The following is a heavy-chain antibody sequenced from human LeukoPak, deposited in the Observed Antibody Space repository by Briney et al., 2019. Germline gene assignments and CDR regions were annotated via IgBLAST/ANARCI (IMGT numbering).Heavy chain of an antibody. D-gene: IGHD2-21*02. Sequence: SETLSLTCTVSGGSISSSSYYWGWIRQPPGKGLERIGSIYYSGSTYYNPSLKSRVTISVDTSKNQFSLKLSSVTAADTAVYYCARDRDPICGGDCYSSYDYWGQGTLVTVSS. CDR2: IYYSGST. J-gene: IGHJ4*02. CDR1: GGSISSSSYY. V-gene: IGHV4-39*07. CDR3: ARDRDPICGGDCYSSYDY.